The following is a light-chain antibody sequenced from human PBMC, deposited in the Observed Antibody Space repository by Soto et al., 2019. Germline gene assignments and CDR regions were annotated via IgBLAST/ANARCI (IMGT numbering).Light chain of an antibody. CDR3: HQYNNWPHT. CDR2: GAS. Sequence: EIVLTQSPGTLSLSPGERATLSCGASQSVRSYLAWYQQKPGQAPRLLIHGASIRAPGIPARFSGRGSGTDFTLTISSLQSEDFAVYYCHQYNNWPHTFGQGTKVDIK. J-gene: IGKJ1*01. V-gene: IGKV3-15*01. CDR1: QSVRSY.